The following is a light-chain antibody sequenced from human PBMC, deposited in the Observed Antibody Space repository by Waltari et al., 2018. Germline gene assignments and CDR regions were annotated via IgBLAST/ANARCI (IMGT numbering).Light chain of an antibody. Sequence: DIVLTQSPSTLSLSPGERVTLSCRASQTISNFLGWYQQRPGRSPRLLIYDASTRAPGVPTRFSGSGSGTDFTLTISNLEPEDVAVYYCQQRGSWPLTFGGGTRVDI. CDR3: QQRGSWPLT. V-gene: IGKV3-11*01. CDR1: QTISNF. CDR2: DAS. J-gene: IGKJ4*01.